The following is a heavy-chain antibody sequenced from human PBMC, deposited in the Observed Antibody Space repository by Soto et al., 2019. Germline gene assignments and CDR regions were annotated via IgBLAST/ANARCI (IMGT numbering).Heavy chain of an antibody. CDR2: IIPIFGTA. V-gene: IGHV1-69*06. Sequence: QVQLVQSGAEVKKPGSSVKVSCKASGGTFSSYAISWVRQAPGQGLEWMGGIIPIFGTANYAQKFQGRVTITADKSTSTAYMELSSLRSEDTAVYYCASAIVVVLSATRGLDAFDIWGQGTMVTVSS. CDR1: GGTFSSYA. J-gene: IGHJ3*02. CDR3: ASAIVVVLSATRGLDAFDI. D-gene: IGHD2-15*01.